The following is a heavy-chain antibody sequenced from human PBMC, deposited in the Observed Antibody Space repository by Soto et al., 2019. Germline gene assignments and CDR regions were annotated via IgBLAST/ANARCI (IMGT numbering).Heavy chain of an antibody. Sequence: EVQRVESGGGLVKPGGSLRLSCAASGFTFSSYSMTWVRQAPGKGLEWVSSIISSSSYMYYADSVRGRFTVSRDNAKNSLYLQMNRLRDEDTAVYYCASGRGEVAGTEGGYWGQGTLVTVSS. CDR1: GFTFSSYS. J-gene: IGHJ4*02. D-gene: IGHD6-19*01. CDR3: ASGRGEVAGTEGGY. CDR2: IISSSSYM. V-gene: IGHV3-21*01.